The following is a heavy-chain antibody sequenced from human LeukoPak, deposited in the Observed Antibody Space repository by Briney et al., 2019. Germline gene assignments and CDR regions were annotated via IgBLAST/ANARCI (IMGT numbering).Heavy chain of an antibody. J-gene: IGHJ4*02. CDR1: GFTFSSYA. Sequence: GGSLRLSCAASGFTFSSYAMHWVRQAPGKGLEWVAVISYDGSNKYYADSVKGRFTISRDNSKNTLYLQMNSLRAEDTAVYYCARDPTSIFCSNTSCYDHYFDYWGQGTLVTVSS. V-gene: IGHV3-30-3*01. CDR2: ISYDGSNK. D-gene: IGHD2-2*01. CDR3: ARDPTSIFCSNTSCYDHYFDY.